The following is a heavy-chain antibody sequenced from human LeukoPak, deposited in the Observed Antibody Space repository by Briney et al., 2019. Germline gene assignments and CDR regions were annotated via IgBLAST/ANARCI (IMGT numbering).Heavy chain of an antibody. CDR3: ARRMSGYYGMDV. V-gene: IGHV3-74*01. Sequence: GGAPRLSCGAAGCPFISYWRYWGRQAPGKGRVGVAGINSDGSSKSYEDSVKGGCTITRDNAKNTLYLQMNSLRAEDTAVYYCARRMSGYYGMDVWGQGTTVTVSS. CDR1: GCPFISYW. D-gene: IGHD3-10*01. CDR2: INSDGSSK. J-gene: IGHJ6*02.